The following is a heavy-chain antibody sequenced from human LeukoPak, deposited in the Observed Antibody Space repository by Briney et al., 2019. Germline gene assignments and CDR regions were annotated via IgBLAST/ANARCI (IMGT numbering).Heavy chain of an antibody. Sequence: GGSLTLSCAASGFTFNSHWMTWVRQAPGKGLEWVANINQDGSEKYYVDSVKGRFTISRDNAKNSLYLQMNSLRAEDTAMYYCARDSAGNDYWGQGTLVTVSS. D-gene: IGHD6-13*01. CDR3: ARDSAGNDY. V-gene: IGHV3-7*01. J-gene: IGHJ4*02. CDR1: GFTFNSHW. CDR2: INQDGSEK.